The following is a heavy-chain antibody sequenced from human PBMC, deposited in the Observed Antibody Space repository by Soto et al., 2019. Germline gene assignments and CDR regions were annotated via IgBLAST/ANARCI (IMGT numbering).Heavy chain of an antibody. J-gene: IGHJ4*02. V-gene: IGHV3-74*01. D-gene: IGHD6-6*01. CDR3: ARDRPAISNPNVQPMFDY. Sequence: EVQLEESGGGLVQPGGSLRLSCEASGFIFSSHWMHWVRQSAEKGLVWVSRINSDGSSTAYADSVKGRFTISRDNAKNTLYLQMKSLRVEDTAVYYCARDRPAISNPNVQPMFDYWGQGTHVTVSS. CDR2: INSDGSST. CDR1: GFIFSSHW.